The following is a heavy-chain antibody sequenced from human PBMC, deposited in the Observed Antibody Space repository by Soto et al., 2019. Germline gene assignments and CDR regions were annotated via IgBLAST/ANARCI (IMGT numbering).Heavy chain of an antibody. D-gene: IGHD3-10*01. Sequence: GGSLRLSCAASGFTFSSYGMHWVRQAPGKGLEWVAVISYDGSNKYYADSVKGRFTISRDNSKNTLYLQMNSLRAEDTAVYYCAKGGGILLWFGEFRKTDDAFDIWGQGTMVTVSS. CDR2: ISYDGSNK. V-gene: IGHV3-30*18. CDR1: GFTFSSYG. CDR3: AKGGGILLWFGEFRKTDDAFDI. J-gene: IGHJ3*02.